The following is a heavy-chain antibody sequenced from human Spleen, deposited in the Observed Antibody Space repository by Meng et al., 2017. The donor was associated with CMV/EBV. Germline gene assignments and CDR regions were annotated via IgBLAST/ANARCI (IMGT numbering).Heavy chain of an antibody. J-gene: IGHJ5*02. V-gene: IGHV3-66*02. Sequence: GESLKISCAASGFIASSNYMSWVRQAPGKGLEWVSVIYSGGGADYADYVKGRFTISRDNSKNTVYLQLNSLRGEDTAVYYCARAPLWDRLWTFDPWGQGTLVTVSS. CDR1: GFIASSNY. CDR3: ARAPLWDRLWTFDP. CDR2: IYSGGGA. D-gene: IGHD4/OR15-4a*01.